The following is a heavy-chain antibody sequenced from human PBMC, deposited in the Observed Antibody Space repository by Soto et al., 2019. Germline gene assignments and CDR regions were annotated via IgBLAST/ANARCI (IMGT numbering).Heavy chain of an antibody. V-gene: IGHV1-2*02. J-gene: IGHJ4*02. D-gene: IGHD4-17*01. Sequence: ASVKVSCKTSGYTFAAFFIHWIRQAPGQGLEWMGWINPTSGATVSAQKFQDRVAMTRDTSISTAYMELRGLKSDDTAVYYCTRDPDYGDYWGYFFDYWGQGTPVTGLL. CDR1: GYTFAAFF. CDR3: TRDPDYGDYWGYFFDY. CDR2: INPTSGAT.